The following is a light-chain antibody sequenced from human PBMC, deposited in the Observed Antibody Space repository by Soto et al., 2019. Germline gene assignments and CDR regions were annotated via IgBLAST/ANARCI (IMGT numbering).Light chain of an antibody. Sequence: DIHMTQSPSSLSASVGDRVTITCRASQDITNYLNWYQQKPGKAPKLLIYDVSNLETGVPLRFSGSGSGTDFTFTISSLQPEDIGTYYCQQYYNLLIIFGQGTRLEIK. CDR1: QDITNY. V-gene: IGKV1-33*01. J-gene: IGKJ5*01. CDR2: DVS. CDR3: QQYYNLLII.